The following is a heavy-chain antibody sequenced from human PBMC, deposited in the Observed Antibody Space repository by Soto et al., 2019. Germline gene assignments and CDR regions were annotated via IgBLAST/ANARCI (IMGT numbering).Heavy chain of an antibody. D-gene: IGHD3-10*01. Sequence: GGSLRLSCGASGFTFSSYGMRWVGPAPGEGLEWVAVISYDGSNKYYTDSVKGRFTISRDNSKNTLYLQMNSLRAEDTAVYYCAKDKGGVRANYYYYGMDVWGQGTTVTFSS. J-gene: IGHJ6*02. CDR3: AKDKGGVRANYYYYGMDV. CDR2: ISYDGSNK. V-gene: IGHV3-30*18. CDR1: GFTFSSYG.